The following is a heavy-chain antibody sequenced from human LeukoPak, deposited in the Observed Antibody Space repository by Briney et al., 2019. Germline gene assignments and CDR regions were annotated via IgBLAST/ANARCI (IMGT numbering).Heavy chain of an antibody. CDR3: ARGNPYCSSTSCYGNPHYYGMDV. CDR2: ISYDGSNK. J-gene: IGHJ6*02. V-gene: IGHV3-30*03. D-gene: IGHD2-2*01. Sequence: GRSLRLSCAASGFTFSSYGMHWVRQAPGKGLEWVAVISYDGSNKYYADSVEGRFTISRDNSKNTLYLQMNSLRSEDTAVYYCARGNPYCSSTSCYGNPHYYGMDVWGQGTTVTVSS. CDR1: GFTFSSYG.